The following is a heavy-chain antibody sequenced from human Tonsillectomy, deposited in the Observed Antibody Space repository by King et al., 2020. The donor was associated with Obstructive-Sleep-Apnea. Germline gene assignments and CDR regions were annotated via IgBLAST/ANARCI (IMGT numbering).Heavy chain of an antibody. CDR2: ITPNKGNA. D-gene: IGHD6-19*01. CDR1: GYTFAAYG. Sequence: QLVQSGAEVKKPGASVKVFCKTSGYTFAAYGYVWVRQDPGVGLEWVGLITPNKGNAKYERRFQARVTMTADTATNTSYMELRGLTSDDTARYYCARGVAVAVEYYYDHWGQGTLVTVSA. V-gene: IGHV1-18*04. J-gene: IGHJ4*02. CDR3: ARGVAVAVEYYYDH.